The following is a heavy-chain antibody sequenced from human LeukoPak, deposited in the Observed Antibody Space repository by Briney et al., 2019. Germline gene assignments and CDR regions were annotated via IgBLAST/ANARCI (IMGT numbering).Heavy chain of an antibody. Sequence: GGSLRLSCAASGFTFSNYNMNWVRQAPGKGLEWVSSISSSSNYIYYADSVKGRFTISRDNAKNSLYLQMNSLRAEDTAVYYCARGGVNSGWNFNYWGQGTLVTVSS. V-gene: IGHV3-21*01. J-gene: IGHJ4*02. D-gene: IGHD6-19*01. CDR2: ISSSSNYI. CDR1: GFTFSNYN. CDR3: ARGGVNSGWNFNY.